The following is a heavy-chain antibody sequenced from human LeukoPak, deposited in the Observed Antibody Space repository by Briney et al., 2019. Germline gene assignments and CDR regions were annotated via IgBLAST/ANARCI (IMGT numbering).Heavy chain of an antibody. CDR2: IYYSGST. CDR3: AIHLDTATKFDP. CDR1: GGSISSSSYY. J-gene: IGHJ5*02. D-gene: IGHD5-18*01. V-gene: IGHV4-39*07. Sequence: SETLSLTCTVSGGSISSSSYYWGWIRQPPGKGLEWIGSIYYSGSTYYNPSLKSRVTISVDTSKNQFSLKLSSVTAADTAVYYCAIHLDTATKFDPWGQGTLVTVSS.